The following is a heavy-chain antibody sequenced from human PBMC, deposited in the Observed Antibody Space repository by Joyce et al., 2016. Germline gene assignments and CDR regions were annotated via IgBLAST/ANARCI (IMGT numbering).Heavy chain of an antibody. CDR2: LSSNSSYT. D-gene: IGHD2-8*01. Sequence: EVQLVESGGGLVKPGGSLRLSCAASGFTFSSYRMSWVRQARGKGLEWLSSLSSNSSYTKYTDSVKGRFTIARDNAKNSLYLQMNSLGVEDTAVYYCARSSCTNGIFDYWGQGTLVTVSS. CDR1: GFTFSSYR. J-gene: IGHJ4*02. V-gene: IGHV3-21*01. CDR3: ARSSCTNGIFDY.